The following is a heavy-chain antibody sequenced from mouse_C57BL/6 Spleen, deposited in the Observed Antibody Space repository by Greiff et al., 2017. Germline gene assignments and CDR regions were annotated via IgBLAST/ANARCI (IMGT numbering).Heavy chain of an antibody. CDR2: IDPNSGGT. Sequence: VKLQESGAELVKPGASVKLSCKASGYTFTSYWMHWVKQRPGRGLEWIGRIDPNSGGTKYNEKFKSKATLTVDTPSSTAYMQLSSLTSEDSAVYYCARWAQATPYAMDDWGQGTSVTVSS. V-gene: IGHV1-72*01. CDR3: ARWAQATPYAMDD. J-gene: IGHJ4*01. D-gene: IGHD3-2*02. CDR1: GYTFTSYW.